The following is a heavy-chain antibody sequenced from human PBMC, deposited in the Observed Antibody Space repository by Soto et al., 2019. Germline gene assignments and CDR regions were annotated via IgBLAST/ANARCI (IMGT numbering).Heavy chain of an antibody. CDR1: GFTFSDYY. D-gene: IGHD2-2*01. CDR2: ISSSSSNI. Sequence: PGGSLRLSCAASGFTFSDYYMSWIRQAPGKGLEWVSSISSSSSNIYYADSVKGRFTISRDNAKNSLYLQMNSLRAEDTAVYYCARGPHCSSTSCYVQIGYNWFDPWGQGTLVTVSS. CDR3: ARGPHCSSTSCYVQIGYNWFDP. J-gene: IGHJ5*02. V-gene: IGHV3-11*04.